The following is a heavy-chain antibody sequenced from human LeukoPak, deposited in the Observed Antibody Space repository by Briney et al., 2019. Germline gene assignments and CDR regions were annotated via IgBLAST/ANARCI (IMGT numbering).Heavy chain of an antibody. CDR3: ARGSASGSYSPGGLDY. CDR1: GFIFSSYW. J-gene: IGHJ4*02. CDR2: IYSGGTT. D-gene: IGHD3-10*01. V-gene: IGHV3-66*01. Sequence: GGSLRLSCAASGFIFSSYWMSWVRQAPGKGLEWVSVIYSGGTTYYADSVKGRITISRDNSKNTLYLQMNSLRVEDTAVYYCARGSASGSYSPGGLDYWGQGTLVTVSS.